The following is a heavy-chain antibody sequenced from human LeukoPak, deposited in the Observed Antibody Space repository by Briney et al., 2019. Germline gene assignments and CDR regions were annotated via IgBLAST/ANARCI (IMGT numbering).Heavy chain of an antibody. V-gene: IGHV4-39*01. CDR1: GGSISSSSYY. D-gene: IGHD3-3*02. CDR2: IYYSGST. Sequence: SETLSLTCTVSGGSISSSSYYWGWIRQPPGKGLEWIGSIYYSGSTYYNPSLKSRVTISVDTSKNQFSLKLSSVTAADTAVYYCARLSQCAGYWGQGTLVTVSS. CDR3: ARLSQCAGY. J-gene: IGHJ4*02.